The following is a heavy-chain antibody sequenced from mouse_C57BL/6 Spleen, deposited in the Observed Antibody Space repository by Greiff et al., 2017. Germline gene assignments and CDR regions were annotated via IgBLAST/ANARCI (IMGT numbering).Heavy chain of an antibody. V-gene: IGHV6-6*01. CDR3: TPQEGYYDSSWFAY. J-gene: IGHJ3*01. D-gene: IGHD2-4*01. Sequence: EVQLVESGGGLVQPGGSMKLSCAASGFTFSDAWMDWVRQSPEKGLEWVAEIRNKANNHATYYAESVKGRFTISRDDSKSSVYLQMNSLRAEDTGIYYCTPQEGYYDSSWFAYWGQGTLVTVSA. CDR2: IRNKANNHAT. CDR1: GFTFSDAW.